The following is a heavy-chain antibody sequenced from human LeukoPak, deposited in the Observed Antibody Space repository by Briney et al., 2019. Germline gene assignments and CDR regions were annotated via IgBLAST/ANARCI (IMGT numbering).Heavy chain of an antibody. CDR2: LYSGGNT. V-gene: IGHV3-66*02. CDR1: GFTVSTNY. Sequence: GALRLSCAASGFTVSTNYMSWVRQAPGKGLEWVSALYSGGNTNYADSVKGRFTISRDNSKNTLYLQMNSLRSEDTAVYYCARGGLGDYDFWSGYFWGQGTLVTVSS. CDR3: ARGGLGDYDFWSGYF. D-gene: IGHD3-3*01. J-gene: IGHJ4*02.